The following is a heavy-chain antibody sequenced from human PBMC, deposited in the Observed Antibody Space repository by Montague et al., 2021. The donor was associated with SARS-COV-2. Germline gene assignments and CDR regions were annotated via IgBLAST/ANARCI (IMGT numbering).Heavy chain of an antibody. CDR2: VDYSGNT. V-gene: IGHV4-39*01. CDR3: ARSEYSYGWGD. J-gene: IGHJ4*02. CDR1: GGPISGSSYY. D-gene: IGHD5-12*01. Sequence: SETLSLTCTVTGGPISGSSYYWVWIRQSPGKGLEWIVSVDYSGNTYHSPSLKNRLTISVDTSKNQLSLKLNSVTAADTALYYRARSEYSYGWGDWGQGTLVTVSS.